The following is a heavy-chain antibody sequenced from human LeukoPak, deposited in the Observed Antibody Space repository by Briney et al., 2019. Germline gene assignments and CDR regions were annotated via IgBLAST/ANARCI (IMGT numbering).Heavy chain of an antibody. V-gene: IGHV4-39*01. D-gene: IGHD1-14*01. J-gene: IGHJ4*02. CDR3: ARLGGNQVLYYFDY. CDR1: GGSISSSSYY. Sequence: SETLSLTSTVSGGSISSSSYYWGWIRQPPGKGLEWIGSIYYSGSTYYNPSLKSRVTISVDTSKNQFSLKVSSVTAADTAVYYCARLGGNQVLYYFDYWGQGTLVTVSS. CDR2: IYYSGST.